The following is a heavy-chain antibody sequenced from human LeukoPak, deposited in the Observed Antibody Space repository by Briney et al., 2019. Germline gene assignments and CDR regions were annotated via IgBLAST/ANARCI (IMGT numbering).Heavy chain of an antibody. CDR1: GGSISSYY. Sequence: SETLSLTCTVSGGSISSYYWSWIRQPAGKGLEWIGRIYTSGSTNYNPSLKSRVTISVDTSKNQFSLKLSSVTAADTAVYYCASGPDYYAHQYYFDYWGQGTLVTVSS. J-gene: IGHJ4*02. D-gene: IGHD3-10*01. V-gene: IGHV4-4*07. CDR2: IYTSGST. CDR3: ASGPDYYAHQYYFDY.